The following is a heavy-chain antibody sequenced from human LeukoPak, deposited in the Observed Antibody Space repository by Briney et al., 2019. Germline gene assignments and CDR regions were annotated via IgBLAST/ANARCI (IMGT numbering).Heavy chain of an antibody. Sequence: ASVKVSCKASGYTFTSYDINWVRQATGQGLEWMGWMNPNSGNTGYAQKFQGRVTMTRDTSISTAYMELSRLRSDDTAVYCCARGGSGSYFSWLDPWGQGTLVTVSS. CDR2: MNPNSGNT. CDR3: ARGGSGSYFSWLDP. V-gene: IGHV1-8*01. D-gene: IGHD3-10*01. CDR1: GYTFTSYD. J-gene: IGHJ5*02.